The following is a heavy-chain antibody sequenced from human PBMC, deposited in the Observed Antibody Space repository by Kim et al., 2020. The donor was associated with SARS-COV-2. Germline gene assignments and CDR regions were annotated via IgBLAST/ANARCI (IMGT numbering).Heavy chain of an antibody. Sequence: GGSLRLSCVESGITSSSYWLTWVRQAPGKGLEWVANIKRDGSERYYWDSVKGRFTISRDNAKSSGFLQRNSLRSEDTAGYYCGISGIWGQGTLVTVSS. CDR2: IKRDGSER. V-gene: IGHV3-7*01. CDR1: GITSSSYW. CDR3: GISGI. J-gene: IGHJ4*02.